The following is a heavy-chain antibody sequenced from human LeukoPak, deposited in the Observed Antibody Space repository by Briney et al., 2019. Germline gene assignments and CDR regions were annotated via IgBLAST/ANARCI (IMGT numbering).Heavy chain of an antibody. J-gene: IGHJ5*02. V-gene: IGHV3-30-3*01. Sequence: GGSLRLSCAASGFTFSSYAMNWVRQAPGKGLEWVALISYDGSNKNYADSVKGRFTISRDNSKNTLYLQMNSLRAEDTAIYYCAKDYGSSSTNWFDPWGQGTLVTVSS. CDR3: AKDYGSSSTNWFDP. D-gene: IGHD6-6*01. CDR1: GFTFSSYA. CDR2: ISYDGSNK.